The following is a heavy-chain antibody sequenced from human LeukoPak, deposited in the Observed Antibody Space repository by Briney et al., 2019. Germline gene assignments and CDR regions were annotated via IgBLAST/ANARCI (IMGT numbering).Heavy chain of an antibody. D-gene: IGHD2-2*01. CDR1: GFTVSSNY. J-gene: IGHJ4*02. V-gene: IGHV3-23*01. Sequence: GGSLRLSCAASGFTVSSNYMSWVRQAPGKGLEWVAAISGSGVSTYYADSVRGRFTISRDNSKNTLYLQMSSLRAEDTAIHYCAKNCSSTSCPTSDYWGQGTLVTVSS. CDR3: AKNCSSTSCPTSDY. CDR2: ISGSGVST.